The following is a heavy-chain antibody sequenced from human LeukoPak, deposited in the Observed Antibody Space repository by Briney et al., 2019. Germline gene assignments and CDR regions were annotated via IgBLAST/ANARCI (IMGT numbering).Heavy chain of an antibody. Sequence: SVKVSCKASGGTFSSYAISWARQAPGQGLEWMGGIIPIFGTANYAQKFQGRVTITADESTSTAYMELSSLRSEDTAVYYCARGNWNSGRVRYYYYMDVWGRGTTVTVSS. J-gene: IGHJ6*03. CDR2: IIPIFGTA. CDR3: ARGNWNSGRVRYYYYMDV. V-gene: IGHV1-69*13. D-gene: IGHD1-7*01. CDR1: GGTFSSYA.